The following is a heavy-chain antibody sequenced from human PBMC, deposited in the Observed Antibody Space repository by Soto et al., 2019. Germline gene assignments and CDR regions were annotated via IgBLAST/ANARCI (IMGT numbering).Heavy chain of an antibody. Sequence: SETLSLPCAVSGYSISSGYYWGWIRQPPGKGLEWIGSIYHSGSTYYNPSLKSRVTISVDTSKNQFSLKLSSVTAADTAVYYCARAEVGIAVADPMAWGQGTLVTVSS. J-gene: IGHJ5*02. CDR1: GYSISSGYY. V-gene: IGHV4-38-2*01. CDR2: IYHSGST. CDR3: ARAEVGIAVADPMA. D-gene: IGHD6-19*01.